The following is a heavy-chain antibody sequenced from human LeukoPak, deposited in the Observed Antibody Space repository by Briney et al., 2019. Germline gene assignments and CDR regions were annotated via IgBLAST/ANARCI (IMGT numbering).Heavy chain of an antibody. Sequence: ASVKVSCKAAGYTFTVYYMYWVRQAPGQGLEWMGRINPNSGDTDYAQNFQGRVTMTRDTSISTAYMELTNLRSDDTAVYYCARGYCSGGTCYLVENWFDPWGQGTLVTVSS. D-gene: IGHD2-15*01. J-gene: IGHJ5*02. CDR1: GYTFTVYY. CDR3: ARGYCSGGTCYLVENWFDP. CDR2: INPNSGDT. V-gene: IGHV1-2*06.